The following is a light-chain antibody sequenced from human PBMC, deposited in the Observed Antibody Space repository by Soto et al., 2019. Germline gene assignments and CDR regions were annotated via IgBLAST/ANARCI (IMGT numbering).Light chain of an antibody. CDR2: DVN. J-gene: IGLJ1*01. Sequence: QSALTQPASVSGSPRQSITISCTGTSSDVGGYNYVSWYQQHPGKAPKLMIYDVNNRPSGVSDRFSGSKSGNTASLTISGLQAEYEADYYCSSYTSSSTYVFGTGTKVTVL. CDR3: SSYTSSSTYV. V-gene: IGLV2-14*01. CDR1: SSDVGGYNY.